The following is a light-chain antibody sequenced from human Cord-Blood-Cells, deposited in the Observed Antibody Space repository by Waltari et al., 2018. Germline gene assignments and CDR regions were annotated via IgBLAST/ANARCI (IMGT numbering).Light chain of an antibody. J-gene: IGLJ1*01. CDR3: QSYDSSLSGSGV. Sequence: QSVLTQPPSVSGAPGQRVTISCTGSSPNIGAGYDVHWYQQLPGTAPKLLIYGNSNRPSVVPDRFSGSKSGTSASLAITGLQAEDEADYYCQSYDSSLSGSGVFGTGTKVTVL. V-gene: IGLV1-40*01. CDR2: GNS. CDR1: SPNIGAGYD.